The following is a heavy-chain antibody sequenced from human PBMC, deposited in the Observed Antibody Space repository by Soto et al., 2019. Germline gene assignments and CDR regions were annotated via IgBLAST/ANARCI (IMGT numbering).Heavy chain of an antibody. CDR1: GDTITSFS. V-gene: IGHV4-4*07. D-gene: IGHD1-7*01. J-gene: IGHJ4*02. Sequence: TLSLTCTVSGDTITSFSWNWIRQSAGKGLEWIGRISTTGNTHYNPSLESRVTMSLDTSKNQFSLKLTSVTAADTAVYYCEGESGEDWSYEAYWGQGTLVTVSS. CDR2: ISTTGNT. CDR3: EGESGEDWSYEAY.